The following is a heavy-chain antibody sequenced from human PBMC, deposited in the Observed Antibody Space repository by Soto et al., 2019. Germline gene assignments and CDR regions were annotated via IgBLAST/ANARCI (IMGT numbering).Heavy chain of an antibody. Sequence: ASVKVSCKASGYTFTSYDINWVRQATGQGLEWMGWMNPNSGNTGYAQKFQGRVTMTRNTSISTAYMELSSLRSEDTAVYYCARGGYNTIFGVVITPSYYYYGMDVWGQGTTVTVSS. CDR1: GYTFTSYD. CDR3: ARGGYNTIFGVVITPSYYYYGMDV. J-gene: IGHJ6*02. CDR2: MNPNSGNT. D-gene: IGHD3-3*01. V-gene: IGHV1-8*01.